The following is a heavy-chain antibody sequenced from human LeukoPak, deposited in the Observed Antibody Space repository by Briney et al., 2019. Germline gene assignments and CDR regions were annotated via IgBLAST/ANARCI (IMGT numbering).Heavy chain of an antibody. Sequence: GGSLRLSCAASRLTFGRYWMTWVRQAPGKGLEWVANIKEDGSEKNYVDSVKGRFIISRDNAKNSLYLQMNSLRVEDTAVYYCASGGNTHSYWGQGSLVTVSS. J-gene: IGHJ4*02. CDR3: ASGGNTHSY. V-gene: IGHV3-7*01. CDR1: RLTFGRYW. D-gene: IGHD1-14*01. CDR2: IKEDGSEK.